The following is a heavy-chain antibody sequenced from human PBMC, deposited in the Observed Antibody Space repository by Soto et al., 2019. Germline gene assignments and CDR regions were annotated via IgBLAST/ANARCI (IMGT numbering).Heavy chain of an antibody. CDR1: GFSFSSDS. Sequence: GGSLRLSCAASGFSFSSDSMGWVRQAPGKGLEWVASISSSGSFMNYADSVKGRFTISRDNAKNSLYLQMRSLKDDDTAVYYCARDPPSGATLDWFDSWGQGTLVTVSS. CDR3: ARDPPSGATLDWFDS. V-gene: IGHV3-21*01. D-gene: IGHD1-26*01. CDR2: ISSSGSFM. J-gene: IGHJ5*01.